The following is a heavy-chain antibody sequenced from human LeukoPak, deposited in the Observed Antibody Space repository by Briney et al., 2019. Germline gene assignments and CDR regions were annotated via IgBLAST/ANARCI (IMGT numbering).Heavy chain of an antibody. CDR2: IYYSGGT. Sequence: SETLSLTCTVSGGSISSSSYYWGWIRQPPGKGLEWIGNIYYSGGTYSNPSLKSRVTISVDTSKNQFSLKLSSVTAADTAVYYCARGGYCSSTSCYRSWDYWGQGTLVTVSS. J-gene: IGHJ4*02. CDR3: ARGGYCSSTSCYRSWDY. CDR1: GGSISSSSYY. D-gene: IGHD2-2*01. V-gene: IGHV4-39*01.